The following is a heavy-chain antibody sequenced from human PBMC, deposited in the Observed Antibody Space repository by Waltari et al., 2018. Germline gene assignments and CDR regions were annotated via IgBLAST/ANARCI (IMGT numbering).Heavy chain of an antibody. J-gene: IGHJ6*02. Sequence: QVQLVQSGAEVKKPGASVKVSCKASRYTFTSYAMHWVRQAPGQRLEWMGWINAGNGNTKYSQKFQGRVTITRDTSASTAYMELSSLRSEDTAVYYCARGIGYCSGGSCYGNYYYYGMDVWGQGTTVTVSS. CDR2: INAGNGNT. D-gene: IGHD2-15*01. V-gene: IGHV1-3*01. CDR1: RYTFTSYA. CDR3: ARGIGYCSGGSCYGNYYYYGMDV.